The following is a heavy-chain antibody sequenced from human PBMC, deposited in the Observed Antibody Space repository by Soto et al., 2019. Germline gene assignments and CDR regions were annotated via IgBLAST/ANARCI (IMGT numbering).Heavy chain of an antibody. J-gene: IGHJ4*02. V-gene: IGHV3-74*01. Sequence: EVQLVESGGGLVQPGGPLRLSCAASGFTFNNFWMYWVRQTPEKGLVWVSGIDSDGATTIYADSVKGRFTISRANAKNTLYLQMNTLTGVATAIYYCVRDIRWGQGTVVTVSS. D-gene: IGHD3-3*01. CDR3: VRDIR. CDR2: IDSDGATT. CDR1: GFTFNNFW.